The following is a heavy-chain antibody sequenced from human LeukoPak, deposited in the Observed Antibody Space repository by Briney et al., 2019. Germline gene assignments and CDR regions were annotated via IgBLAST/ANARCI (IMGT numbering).Heavy chain of an antibody. V-gene: IGHV3-11*01. J-gene: IGHJ3*02. Sequence: GGSLRLSCAASGFTFGDYYMSWIRQAPGKGLEWVSYISSSGSTIYYADSVKGRFTISRDNAKNSLYLQMNSLRAEDTAVYYCARGKIYYDSSGYHAFDIWGQGTMVTVSS. CDR1: GFTFGDYY. CDR3: ARGKIYYDSSGYHAFDI. CDR2: ISSSGSTI. D-gene: IGHD3-22*01.